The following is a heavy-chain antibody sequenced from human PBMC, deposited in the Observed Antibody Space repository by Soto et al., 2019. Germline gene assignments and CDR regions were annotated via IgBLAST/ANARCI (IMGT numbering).Heavy chain of an antibody. V-gene: IGHV1-46*01. Sequence: ASVKVSCKASGYTFTSYYMHWVRQAPGQGLEWMGMINPSNGNTKYAQKFQGRVTITRDTSTSTAYMELSSLRSEDTAVYYCARDRFESYYYGSGSEYDAFDIWGQGTMVTVSS. CDR1: GYTFTSYY. CDR2: INPSNGNT. J-gene: IGHJ3*02. CDR3: ARDRFESYYYGSGSEYDAFDI. D-gene: IGHD3-10*01.